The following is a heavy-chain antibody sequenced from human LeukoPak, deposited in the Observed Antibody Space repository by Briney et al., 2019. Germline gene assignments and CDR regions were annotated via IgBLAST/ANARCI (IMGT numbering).Heavy chain of an antibody. CDR2: ISGYNVNT. CDR3: ARTRNTIRVVFDY. V-gene: IGHV1-18*01. J-gene: IGHJ4*02. D-gene: IGHD2-15*01. Sequence: AAVKVSCKDCGYTFTNYGMSWVRQAPGEGREGMGWISGYNVNTTDAHKPQDRLTIPGDASTRTDYTNLSTLISCDTAEYYCARTRNTIRVVFDYWGQGPLVPVSA. CDR1: GYTFTNYG.